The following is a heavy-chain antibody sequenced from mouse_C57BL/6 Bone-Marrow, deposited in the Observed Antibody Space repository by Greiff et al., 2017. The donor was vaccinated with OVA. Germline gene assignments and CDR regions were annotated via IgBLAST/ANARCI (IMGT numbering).Heavy chain of an antibody. CDR3: TREGRLLWYFDV. V-gene: IGHV5-9-1*02. CDR1: GFTFSSYA. J-gene: IGHJ1*03. CDR2: ISSGGDYI. D-gene: IGHD2-3*01. Sequence: EVMLVESGEGLVKPGGSLKLSCAASGFTFSSYAMSWVRQTPEKRLEWVAYISSGGDYIYYADTVKGRFTISRDNARNTLYLQMSSLKSEDTAMYYCTREGRLLWYFDVWGTGTTVTVSS.